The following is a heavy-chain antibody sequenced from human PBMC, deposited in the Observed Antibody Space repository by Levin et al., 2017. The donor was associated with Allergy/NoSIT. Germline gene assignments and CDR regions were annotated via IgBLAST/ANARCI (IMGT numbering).Heavy chain of an antibody. Sequence: GESLKISCAASGFTFSSYVMHWVRQAPGKGLEGVAVIWYDGRNKYYADSVKGRFTISRDNSKNTLYLQMNSLRAEDTAAYYCARAYSSGSPFDSWGQGTLVTVSS. D-gene: IGHD6-19*01. CDR1: GFTFSSYV. CDR3: ARAYSSGSPFDS. CDR2: IWYDGRNK. J-gene: IGHJ4*02. V-gene: IGHV3-33*01.